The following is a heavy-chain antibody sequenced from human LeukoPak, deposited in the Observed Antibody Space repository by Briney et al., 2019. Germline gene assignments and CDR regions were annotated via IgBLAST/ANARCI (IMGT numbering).Heavy chain of an antibody. CDR2: ISSSSSYI. CDR1: GFTFSSYS. V-gene: IGHV3-21*01. D-gene: IGHD3-10*01. CDR3: AKIGWFGELAYYFDY. Sequence: GGSLRLSCVASGFTFSSYSMNWVRQAPGKGLEWVSSISSSSSYIYYADSVKGRFTISRDNAKNSLYLQMNSLRAEDTAVYYCAKIGWFGELAYYFDYWGQGTLVTVSS. J-gene: IGHJ4*02.